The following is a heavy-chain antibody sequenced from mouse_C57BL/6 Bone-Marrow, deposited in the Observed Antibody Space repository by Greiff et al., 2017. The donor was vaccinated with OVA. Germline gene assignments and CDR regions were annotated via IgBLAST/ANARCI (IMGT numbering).Heavy chain of an antibody. CDR2: INPSNGGT. CDR1: GYTFTSYW. CDR3: ARSGSSSYWYFDV. J-gene: IGHJ1*03. V-gene: IGHV1-53*01. Sequence: QVQLQQPGTELVKPGASVKLSCKASGYTFTSYWMHWVKQRPGQGLEWIGNINPSNGGTNYNEKFKSKATLTVDKSSSTAYMQLSSLTSEDSAVDYGARSGSSSYWYFDVWGTGTTVTVSS. D-gene: IGHD1-1*01.